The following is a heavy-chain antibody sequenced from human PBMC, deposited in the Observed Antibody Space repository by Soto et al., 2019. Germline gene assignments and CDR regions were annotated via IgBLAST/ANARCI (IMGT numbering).Heavy chain of an antibody. D-gene: IGHD2-21*01. CDR2: ISYDGSNK. CDR1: GFTFSSLG. Sequence: GRSLRLSCAASGFTFSSLGMHWVRQAPGKGLGWVAVISYDGSNKYYADSVKGRFTISRDNSKNTLYLQMNSLRAEDTAVYYCAKDNYWRLFQGGAFDIWGQGTMVTVS. CDR3: AKDNYWRLFQGGAFDI. V-gene: IGHV3-30*18. J-gene: IGHJ3*02.